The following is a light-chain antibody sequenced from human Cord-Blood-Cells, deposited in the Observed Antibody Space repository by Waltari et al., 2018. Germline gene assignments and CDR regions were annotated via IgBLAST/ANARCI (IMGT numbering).Light chain of an antibody. J-gene: IGLJ2*01. CDR2: EVS. CDR1: SGDVGGYNY. V-gene: IGLV2-8*01. Sequence: SALTQPPSASGSPGQSVPIPCTGTSGDVGGYNYVSWYQQHPGKAPKLMIYEVSKRPSGVPDRFSGSKSGNTASLTVSGLQAEDEADYYCSSYAGSNNFVVFGGGTKLTVL. CDR3: SSYAGSNNFVV.